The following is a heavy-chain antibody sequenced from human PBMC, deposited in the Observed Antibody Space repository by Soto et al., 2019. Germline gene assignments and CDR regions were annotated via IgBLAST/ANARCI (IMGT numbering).Heavy chain of an antibody. D-gene: IGHD5-12*01. CDR1: GFTFSIYA. V-gene: IGHV3-23*01. CDR2: ISGSGGST. Sequence: PGGSLRLSCAASGFTFSIYAMSWVRHAPGKGLEWVSAISGSGGSTYYADSVKGRFTISRDNSKNTLYLQMNSLRAEDTAVYYCAKYGGYDMVTFDYWGQGTLVTVSS. CDR3: AKYGGYDMVTFDY. J-gene: IGHJ4*02.